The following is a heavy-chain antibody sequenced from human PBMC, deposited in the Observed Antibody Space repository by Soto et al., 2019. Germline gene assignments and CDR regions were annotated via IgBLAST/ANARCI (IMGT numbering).Heavy chain of an antibody. CDR3: ARDHITMRVVPRGDAFDI. V-gene: IGHV3-30-3*01. Sequence: GGSLRLSCAASGFTFSSYAMHWVRQAPGKGLEWVAVIPYDGSNKYYADSVKGRFTISRDNSKNTLYLQMNSLRAEDTAVYYCARDHITMRVVPRGDAFDIWGQGTMVTVSS. D-gene: IGHD3-22*01. J-gene: IGHJ3*02. CDR1: GFTFSSYA. CDR2: IPYDGSNK.